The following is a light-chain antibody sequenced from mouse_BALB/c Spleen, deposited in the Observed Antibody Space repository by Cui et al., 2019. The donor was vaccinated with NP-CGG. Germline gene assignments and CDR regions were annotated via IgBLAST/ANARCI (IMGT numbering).Light chain of an antibody. Sequence: QPVETHESAPTTSPGETVTLTCRSSTGTVTTSNYANWVQEKPDHLFTGLIGGTNNRAPGVPARFSGSLIGDKAALTITGAQTEDEAIYFCALWYSSHWVFGGGTKLTVL. J-gene: IGLJ1*01. CDR2: GTN. V-gene: IGLV1*01. CDR1: TGTVTTSNY. CDR3: ALWYSSHWV.